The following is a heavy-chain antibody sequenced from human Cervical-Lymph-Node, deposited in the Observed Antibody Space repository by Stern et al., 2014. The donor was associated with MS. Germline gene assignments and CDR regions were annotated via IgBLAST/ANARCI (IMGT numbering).Heavy chain of an antibody. D-gene: IGHD1-26*01. Sequence: VQLVESGAEVKKPGASVKGSCKASGYTFTNYYMHWVRQAPGQGLEWMGIINPGGGSTSYAQKFQGRVTMTRDTSTSTVYMELSSLRSEDTAVYYCARTQRGSQITFDYWGQGTLVTVSS. CDR3: ARTQRGSQITFDY. V-gene: IGHV1-46*01. CDR2: INPGGGST. J-gene: IGHJ4*02. CDR1: GYTFTNYY.